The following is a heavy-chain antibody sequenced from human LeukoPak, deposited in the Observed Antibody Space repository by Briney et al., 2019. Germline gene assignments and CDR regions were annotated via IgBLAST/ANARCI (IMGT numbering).Heavy chain of an antibody. CDR1: GYTFTGYY. CDR3: ARDLMTTPTWDFDY. CDR2: INPNSGTT. V-gene: IGHV1-2*02. J-gene: IGHJ4*02. D-gene: IGHD3-16*01. Sequence: ASVKVSCKGSGYTFTGYYMHWVRQAPGQGLEWMGWINPNSGTTNYARKFQGRVTVTRDTSISTAYMELSRLGSDDTAVYYCARDLMTTPTWDFDYWGQGTLVTVAS.